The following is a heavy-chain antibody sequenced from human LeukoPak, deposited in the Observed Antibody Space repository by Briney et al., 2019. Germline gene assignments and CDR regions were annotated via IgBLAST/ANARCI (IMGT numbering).Heavy chain of an antibody. D-gene: IGHD3-10*01. J-gene: IGHJ4*02. Sequence: GGSLRLSCTVSGIRFNDYWMSWVRQAPGKGLEWVANIKEDGGEMYYVDSVKGRFIISRDNAKNSVYLQMNILRVEDTAVYYCATLSLYYGSGSPHDYWGQGTLVTVSS. V-gene: IGHV3-7*01. CDR3: ATLSLYYGSGSPHDY. CDR1: GIRFNDYW. CDR2: IKEDGGEM.